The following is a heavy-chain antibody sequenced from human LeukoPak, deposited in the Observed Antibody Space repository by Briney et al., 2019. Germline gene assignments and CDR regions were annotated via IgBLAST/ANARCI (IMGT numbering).Heavy chain of an antibody. CDR1: GFTPSSYT. V-gene: IGHV3-21*01. CDR3: ARRSGSYDY. J-gene: IGHJ4*02. CDR2: ISGRGDYL. D-gene: IGHD1-26*01. Sequence: GSLRLSCEGSGFTPSSYTMNWVRQAPGKGLEWVASISGRGDYLYYADSVQGRFTISRDNAKNSVFLQMNSLRADDTAVYYCARRSGSYDYWGQGTPVIVSS.